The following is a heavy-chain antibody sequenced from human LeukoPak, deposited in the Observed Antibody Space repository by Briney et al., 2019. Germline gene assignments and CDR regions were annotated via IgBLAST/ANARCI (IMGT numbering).Heavy chain of an antibody. Sequence: GGSLRLSCAASGFTFSSYGMHWVRQAPGKGLEWVAVIWYDGSNKYYADSVRGRFTISRDNSKNTPYLQMNSLRAEDTAVYYCAKASGEMSGSLDCWGQGSLVTVSS. CDR1: GFTFSSYG. CDR3: AKASGEMSGSLDC. D-gene: IGHD5-24*01. V-gene: IGHV3-33*06. J-gene: IGHJ4*02. CDR2: IWYDGSNK.